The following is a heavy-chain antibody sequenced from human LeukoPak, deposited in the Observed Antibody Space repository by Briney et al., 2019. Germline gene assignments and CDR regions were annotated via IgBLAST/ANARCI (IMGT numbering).Heavy chain of an antibody. J-gene: IGHJ4*02. D-gene: IGHD1-26*01. CDR2: ISGSSSTI. V-gene: IGHV3-48*01. Sequence: GGSPRLSCAASGFTFSSYTMNWVRQAPGEGLEWVSYISGSSSTIYYADSVKGRFTISRDNAKNSLYLQMNSLRAEDTAVYYCARDSSGSLNFDYWGQGTLVTVSS. CDR3: ARDSSGSLNFDY. CDR1: GFTFSSYT.